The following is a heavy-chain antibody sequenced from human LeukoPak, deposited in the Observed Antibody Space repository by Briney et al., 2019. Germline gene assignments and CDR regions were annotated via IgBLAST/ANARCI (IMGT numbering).Heavy chain of an antibody. D-gene: IGHD4-17*01. CDR2: ISRSGGST. J-gene: IGHJ5*02. Sequence: GESLRLSCAASGFTFSTNAMSWVRQAPGKGLEWVSGISRSGGSTYYADSVKGRFTISRDNSKNTLYLQMNSLRGEDTAVYYCAKTGSTVTALNWFDPWGQGTLVTVSS. V-gene: IGHV3-23*01. CDR3: AKTGSTVTALNWFDP. CDR1: GFTFSTNA.